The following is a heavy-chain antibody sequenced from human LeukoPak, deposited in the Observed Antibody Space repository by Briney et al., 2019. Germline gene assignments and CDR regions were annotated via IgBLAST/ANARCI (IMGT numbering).Heavy chain of an antibody. Sequence: SVKVSCKASGGTFSSYAISWVRQAPGQGLEWMGRIIPILGIANYAQKFQGRVTITADKSTSTAYMELSSLRSEDTAVYYCARGNYGDYTGQNWFDPWGQGPWSPSPQ. CDR2: IIPILGIA. J-gene: IGHJ5*02. D-gene: IGHD4-17*01. CDR3: ARGNYGDYTGQNWFDP. CDR1: GGTFSSYA. V-gene: IGHV1-69*04.